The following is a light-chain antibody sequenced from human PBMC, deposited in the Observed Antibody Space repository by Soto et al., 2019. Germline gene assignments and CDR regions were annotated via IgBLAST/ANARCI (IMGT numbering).Light chain of an antibody. Sequence: EIVLTQSPGTLSLSVGERVTLSCRASQSVSSYLAWYQQTPGQAPRLLIYDTSNRATGTPDRFSGSGSGTDFTLTISRLKPEDFTVYYRQQYGSSPLTFGGGTTVEIK. CDR2: DTS. J-gene: IGKJ4*01. CDR3: QQYGSSPLT. V-gene: IGKV3-20*01. CDR1: QSVSSY.